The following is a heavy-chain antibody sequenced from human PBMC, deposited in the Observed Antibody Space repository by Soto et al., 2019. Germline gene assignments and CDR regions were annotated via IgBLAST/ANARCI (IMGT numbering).Heavy chain of an antibody. D-gene: IGHD3-22*01. J-gene: IGHJ6*02. CDR1: GYTFSTYG. V-gene: IGHV1-18*01. Sequence: ASVKVSCKASGYTFSTYGINWVRQAPGQGLEWLGWVSPYDGYTNYAQILQGRVSMTTDTSTKTAYMEVRSLRSDDTAVYYCARGGYYDSSGSRNYFYYGMNVWGQGTTVTVSS. CDR2: VSPYDGYT. CDR3: ARGGYYDSSGSRNYFYYGMNV.